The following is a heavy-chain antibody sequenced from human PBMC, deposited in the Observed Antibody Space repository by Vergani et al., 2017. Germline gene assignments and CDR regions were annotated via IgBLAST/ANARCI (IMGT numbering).Heavy chain of an antibody. Sequence: QVQLQQWGAGLLKPSETLSLTCAVYGGSISGYNWSWIRQPPGKGLELIGEINHCGSTNYNPSLKSRVTISVDTSKNQLSLKVSSVTAADAAVYYCARRHCSGIYYLQRTYWFDPWGRGTLVSVSS. CDR1: GGSISGYN. V-gene: IGHV4-34*01. CDR2: INHCGST. CDR3: ARRHCSGIYYLQRTYWFDP. J-gene: IGHJ5*02. D-gene: IGHD3-10*02.